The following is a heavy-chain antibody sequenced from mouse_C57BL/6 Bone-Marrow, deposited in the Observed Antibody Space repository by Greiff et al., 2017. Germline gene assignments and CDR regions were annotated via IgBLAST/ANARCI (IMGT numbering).Heavy chain of an antibody. D-gene: IGHD2-4*01. J-gene: IGHJ2*01. CDR2: INPSNGGT. CDR1: GYTFTSYW. CDR3: ARATMITKVYYLDH. V-gene: IGHV1-53*01. Sequence: QVQLQQPGTELVKPGASVKLSCKASGYTFTSYWMHWVKQRPGQGLEWIGNINPSNGGTNYNEKFKSKATLTVDKSSSTAYMQLSSLTSEDSAVXDCARATMITKVYYLDHWGPSTTLTSPS.